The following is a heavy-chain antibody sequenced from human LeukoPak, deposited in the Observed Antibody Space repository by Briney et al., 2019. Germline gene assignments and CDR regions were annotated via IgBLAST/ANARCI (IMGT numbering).Heavy chain of an antibody. Sequence: ASVKVSCKASGYTFTGYYIHWVRQAPGQGLEWMGWINPNSGGTNYAQKFQGRVTMTRDTSISTAYMDLRSLRSDDTAVYYCARDYHRLVGDIGSDYWGQGTLVIVSS. V-gene: IGHV1-2*02. CDR1: GYTFTGYY. CDR2: INPNSGGT. D-gene: IGHD1-26*01. J-gene: IGHJ4*02. CDR3: ARDYHRLVGDIGSDY.